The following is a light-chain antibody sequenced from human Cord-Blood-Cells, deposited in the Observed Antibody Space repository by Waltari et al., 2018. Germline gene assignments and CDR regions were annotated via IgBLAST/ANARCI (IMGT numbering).Light chain of an antibody. Sequence: EIVMTQSQATLSVSPGERATLSCRASQSVSSNLAWYQQKPGQAPRLLIYGASIRATGIPARFSGSGSGTEFTLTISSLQSEDFAVYYCQQYNNWPINFGQGTRLEIK. CDR3: QQYNNWPIN. J-gene: IGKJ5*01. V-gene: IGKV3D-15*01. CDR1: QSVSSN. CDR2: GAS.